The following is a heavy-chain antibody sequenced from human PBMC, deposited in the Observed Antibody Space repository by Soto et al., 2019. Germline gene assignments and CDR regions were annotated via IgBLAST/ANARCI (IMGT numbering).Heavy chain of an antibody. CDR2: TTTSGGNT. J-gene: IGHJ6*03. CDR1: GFTFSSYA. V-gene: IGHV3-23*01. Sequence: GGSLRLSCVASGFTFSSYAMSWVRQAPGKGLEWVSATTTSGGNTYYADSVKGRFTISRDNSKNTLYLQMNSLRAEDTAVYYCAKRAVVIPAAIWDYYYMDVWGKGTTVTVSS. CDR3: AKRAVVIPAAIWDYYYMDV. D-gene: IGHD2-2*01.